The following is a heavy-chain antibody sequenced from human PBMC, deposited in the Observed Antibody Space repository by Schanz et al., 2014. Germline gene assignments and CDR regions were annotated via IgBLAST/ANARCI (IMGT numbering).Heavy chain of an antibody. J-gene: IGHJ3*02. CDR1: GFTFSSYA. V-gene: IGHV3-30*04. CDR2: TSSDGSLK. D-gene: IGHD5-12*01. Sequence: QVQLVESGGGVVQPGRSLRLSCAASGFTFSSYAVHWVRQAPDKGLVWVAVTSSDGSLKYYADSVKGRFTISRDNSRDTVYLQRNSLRGEETVVYYGARGGRGGYPGGAFDTWGQGTMVTASS. CDR3: ARGGRGGYPGGAFDT.